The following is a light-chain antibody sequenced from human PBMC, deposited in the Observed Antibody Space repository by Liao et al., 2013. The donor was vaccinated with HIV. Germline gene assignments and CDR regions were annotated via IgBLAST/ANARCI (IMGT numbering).Light chain of an antibody. V-gene: IGLV3-21*01. Sequence: SYELTQPPSVSVAPGKTARIACGGYDIGSKSVHWYQQKPGQAPVLVIYYDSDRPSGIPERFSGSNSGNTATLIISRVEAGDEADYYCQVWDISGHLVFGGGTKLTV. CDR3: QVWDISGHLV. J-gene: IGLJ2*01. CDR2: YDS. CDR1: DIGSKS.